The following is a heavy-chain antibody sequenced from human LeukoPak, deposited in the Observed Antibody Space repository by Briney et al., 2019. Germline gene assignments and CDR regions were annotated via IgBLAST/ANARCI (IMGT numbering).Heavy chain of an antibody. D-gene: IGHD4-17*01. CDR3: ARVGDYGDYLDY. V-gene: IGHV3-48*04. CDR2: ISSSGSTI. J-gene: IGHJ4*02. Sequence: GGSLRLSCAASGFTFRNYLMNWVRQAPGKGLEWVSYISSSGSTIYYADSVKGRFTISRDNAKNSLYLQMNSLRAEDTAVYYCARVGDYGDYLDYWGQGTLVTVSS. CDR1: GFTFRNYL.